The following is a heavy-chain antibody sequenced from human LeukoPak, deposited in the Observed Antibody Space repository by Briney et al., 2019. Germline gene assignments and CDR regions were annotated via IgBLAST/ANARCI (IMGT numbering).Heavy chain of an antibody. CDR2: IHDSGST. Sequence: SETLSLTCSVSGGSISSFYWSWIRQPPGKGLEWLGYIHDSGSTKNNPSLKSRVTTSADTSKNQFSLKLSSVTAADTAVYYCARDAISGTPDFDYWGQGTLVTVSS. CDR3: ARDAISGTPDFDY. D-gene: IGHD1-20*01. CDR1: GGSISSFY. J-gene: IGHJ4*02. V-gene: IGHV4-59*01.